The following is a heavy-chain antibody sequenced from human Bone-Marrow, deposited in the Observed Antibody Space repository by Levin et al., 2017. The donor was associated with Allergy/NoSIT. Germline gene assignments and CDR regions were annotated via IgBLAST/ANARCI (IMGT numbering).Heavy chain of an antibody. CDR1: GDFASTTHW. CDR2: IHYSGSI. CDR3: ARVVGVPDDAFDI. D-gene: IGHD3-16*01. Sequence: KTSETLSLTCTVSGDFASTTHWWSWVRQSPDKGLEWIGEIHYSGSITYNPSLKGRVAISIDKSNKQFSLQVSSVTAADTALYYCARVVGVPDDAFDIWGQGTMVTVSS. J-gene: IGHJ3*02. V-gene: IGHV4-4*02.